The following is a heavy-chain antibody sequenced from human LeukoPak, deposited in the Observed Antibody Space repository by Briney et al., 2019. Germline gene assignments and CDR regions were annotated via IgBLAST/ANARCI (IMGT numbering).Heavy chain of an antibody. J-gene: IGHJ4*02. V-gene: IGHV3-21*01. CDR3: ARGLTSLGYCSGGSCYRSDY. D-gene: IGHD2-15*01. CDR1: GFTFSSYS. CDR2: ISSSSGYI. Sequence: GGSLRLSCAASGFTFSSYSMNWVRQAPGKGLEWVSSISSSSGYIYYADSVKGRFTISRDNAKNSLYLQMNSLRAEDTAVYYCARGLTSLGYCSGGSCYRSDYWGQGTLVTVSS.